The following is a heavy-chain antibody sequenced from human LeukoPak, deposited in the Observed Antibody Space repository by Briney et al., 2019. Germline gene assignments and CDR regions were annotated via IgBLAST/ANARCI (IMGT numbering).Heavy chain of an antibody. J-gene: IGHJ3*02. Sequence: SETLSLTCAVYGGSFSDYYWGWLRQPPGKGLEWIGSIYYSGSTYYNPSLKSRVIISVDTSKNQFSLKLSSVTAADTAVYYCARHEWGITNAFDIWGHGTMFTVSS. CDR2: IYYSGST. D-gene: IGHD1-14*01. CDR1: GGSFSDYY. V-gene: IGHV4-34*01. CDR3: ARHEWGITNAFDI.